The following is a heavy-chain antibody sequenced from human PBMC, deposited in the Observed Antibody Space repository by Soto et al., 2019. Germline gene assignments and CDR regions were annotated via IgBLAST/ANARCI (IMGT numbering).Heavy chain of an antibody. CDR2: IYYSGST. V-gene: IGHV4-39*01. CDR3: ARHSVYGDYGPAWFDP. CDR1: GGSISSSSYY. D-gene: IGHD4-17*01. Sequence: QLQLQESGPGLVKPSETLSLTCTVSGGSISSSSYYWGWIRQPPGKGLEWIGSIYYSGSTYYNPSLKSRVTISVDTSKNQFSLKLSSVTAADTAVYYCARHSVYGDYGPAWFDPWGQGTLVTVSS. J-gene: IGHJ5*02.